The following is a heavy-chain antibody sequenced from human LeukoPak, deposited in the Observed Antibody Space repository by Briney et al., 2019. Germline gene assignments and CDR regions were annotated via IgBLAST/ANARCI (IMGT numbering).Heavy chain of an antibody. CDR2: IYYSGST. V-gene: IGHV4-39*07. J-gene: IGHJ4*02. CDR3: ARYIVVVVAATYYFDY. CDR1: GGSISSSSYY. Sequence: SETLSLTCTVSGGSISSSSYYWGWIRQPPGKGLEWIGSIYYSGSTYYNPSLKSRVTISVDTSKNQFSLKLSSVTAADTAVYYCARYIVVVVAATYYFDYWGQGTLVTVSS. D-gene: IGHD2-15*01.